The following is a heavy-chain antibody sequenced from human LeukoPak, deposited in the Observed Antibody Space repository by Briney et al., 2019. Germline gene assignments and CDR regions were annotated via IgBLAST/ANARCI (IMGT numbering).Heavy chain of an antibody. CDR1: RFTFNTYA. CDR2: ISGNGDIT. V-gene: IGHV3-23*01. Sequence: GGSLRLSCAASRFTFNTYAVNWVRQAPGKGLEWVSAISGNGDITYYADSVRGRFTISRDNSKNTLYLQMNSLRAEDTAVYYCARDAAVRGVEGFDYWGQGTLVTVSS. J-gene: IGHJ4*02. D-gene: IGHD3-10*01. CDR3: ARDAAVRGVEGFDY.